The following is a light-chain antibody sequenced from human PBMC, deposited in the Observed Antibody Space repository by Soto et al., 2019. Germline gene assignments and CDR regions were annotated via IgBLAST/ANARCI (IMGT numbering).Light chain of an antibody. J-gene: IGKJ2*01. CDR2: GAS. V-gene: IGKV3-15*01. CDR3: QQYNNWSYT. CDR1: QSVSSN. Sequence: EIVMTQSPATLSVSPGERATLSCRASQSVSSNLAWYQQKPGQAPRLLIYGASTRATGIPARFSGSGSGTEFTLTIRSLQSKNFAVYYCQQYNNWSYTFGQGTKLEIK.